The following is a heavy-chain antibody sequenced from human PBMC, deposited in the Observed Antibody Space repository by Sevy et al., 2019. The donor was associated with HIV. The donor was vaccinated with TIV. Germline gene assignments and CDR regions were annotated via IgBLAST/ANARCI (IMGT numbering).Heavy chain of an antibody. J-gene: IGHJ6*02. CDR3: ARTGIGISGLTGAMDV. Sequence: GGSLRLSCAASGFSFTSYEINWVRQAPGKGLEWVSYISSRGTTIYDADSVKGRFTISRDNAKNYLFLQMNSLRADDTAVYYCARTGIGISGLTGAMDVWGQGTTVTVSS. CDR2: ISSRGTTI. V-gene: IGHV3-48*03. D-gene: IGHD2-15*01. CDR1: GFSFTSYE.